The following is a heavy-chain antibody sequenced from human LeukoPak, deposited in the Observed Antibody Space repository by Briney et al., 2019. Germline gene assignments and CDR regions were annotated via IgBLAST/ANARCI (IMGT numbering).Heavy chain of an antibody. V-gene: IGHV1-2*02. CDR3: ARDKTMVRGVIVWFDP. CDR2: INPNSGGT. J-gene: IGHJ5*02. CDR1: GYTFTGYY. D-gene: IGHD3-10*01. Sequence: GASVKVFCKASGYTFTGYYMHWVRQAPGQGLEWMGWINPNSGGTNYAQKFQGRVTMTRDTSISTAYMELSRLRSDDTAVYYCARDKTMVRGVIVWFDPWGQGTLVTVSS.